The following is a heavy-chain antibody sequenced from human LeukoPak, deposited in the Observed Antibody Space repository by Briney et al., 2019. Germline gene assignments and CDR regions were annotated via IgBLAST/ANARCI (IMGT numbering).Heavy chain of an antibody. V-gene: IGHV3-64*01. CDR2: ISSNGGST. Sequence: GGSLRLSCAASGFTFSSYAMHWVRQAPGKGLEYVSAISSNGGSTYYANSVKGRFTTSRDNSKNTLYLQVGSLRAEDMAVYYCARDLSRSAIAVAGTYGYWDQGTLVTVSS. J-gene: IGHJ4*02. CDR1: GFTFSSYA. CDR3: ARDLSRSAIAVAGTYGY. D-gene: IGHD6-19*01.